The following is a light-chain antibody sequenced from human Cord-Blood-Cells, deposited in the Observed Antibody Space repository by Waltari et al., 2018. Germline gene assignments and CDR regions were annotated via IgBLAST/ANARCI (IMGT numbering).Light chain of an antibody. CDR1: QGISSY. CDR3: RQYYSYPIT. J-gene: IGKJ5*01. V-gene: IGKV1-8*01. CDR2: AAS. Sequence: AIRMTQSPSSFSASTGDRVTITCRARQGISSYLAWYQQKPGKAPKRLIYAASTLQSGVPSRFSGSGSGTDFTLTCSCLQSEDFATYYCRQYYSYPITFGQGTRLEIK.